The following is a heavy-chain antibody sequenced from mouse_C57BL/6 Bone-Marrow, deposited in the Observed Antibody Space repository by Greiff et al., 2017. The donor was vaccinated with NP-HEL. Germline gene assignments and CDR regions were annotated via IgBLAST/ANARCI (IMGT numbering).Heavy chain of an antibody. CDR2: IWWDDDK. V-gene: IGHV8-8*01. CDR1: GFSLSTFGMG. CDR3: ARIGKGWLYFDY. D-gene: IGHD2-3*01. Sequence: VKLVESGPGILQPSQTLSLTCSFSGFSLSTFGMGVGWIRQPSGKGLEWLAHIWWDDDKYYNPALKSRLTISKDTSKNLVFLKIANVDTADTATYYCARIGKGWLYFDYWGQGTTLTVSS. J-gene: IGHJ2*01.